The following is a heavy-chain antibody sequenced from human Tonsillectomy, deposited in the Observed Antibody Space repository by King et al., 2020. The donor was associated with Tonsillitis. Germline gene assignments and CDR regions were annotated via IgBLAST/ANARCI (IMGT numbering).Heavy chain of an antibody. CDR3: ATLDPLYGGNPVDH. Sequence: VQLVESGGGLVKPGGSLRLSCAASGFTFSSYSMNWVRQAPGKGLEWVSSISSSSSYIYYADSVKGRFTISRDNAKNSLYLQMNSLRAEDTAVYYCATLDPLYGGNPVDHWGQETLVTVSS. D-gene: IGHD4-23*01. CDR1: GFTFSSYS. CDR2: ISSSSSYI. J-gene: IGHJ4*02. V-gene: IGHV3-21*01.